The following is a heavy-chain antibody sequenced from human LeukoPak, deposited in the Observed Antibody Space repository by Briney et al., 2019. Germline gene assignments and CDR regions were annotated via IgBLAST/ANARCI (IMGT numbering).Heavy chain of an antibody. CDR1: GFTFSDFG. CDR2: ISNGGTE. CDR3: ARRTGDTRFCSRFSCFLPDY. D-gene: IGHD2-2*01. V-gene: IGHV3-30*01. J-gene: IGHJ4*02. Sequence: GRSLRLSCAASGFTFSDFGMNWVRQAPGKGLEWVASISNGGTEFYADSVKGRFAISRDTSTNTLSLQMNSLRAEDTAVYFCARRTGDTRFCSRFSCFLPDYWGQGTLVTVSS.